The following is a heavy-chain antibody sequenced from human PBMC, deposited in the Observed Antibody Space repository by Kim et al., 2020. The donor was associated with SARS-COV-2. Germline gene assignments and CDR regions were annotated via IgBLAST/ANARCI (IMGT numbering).Heavy chain of an antibody. J-gene: IGHJ1*01. CDR3: AKERYAND. V-gene: IGHV3-23*01. Sequence: GGSLRLSCAASGFTFPSSPMSWVRQTPGKGLEWVSAISGSGDTTYYADSVKGRFTISRDNSKNTLYLQMNSLRAEDTAIYYCAKERYANDWGQGTLVTVS. CDR2: ISGSGDTT. CDR1: GFTFPSSP. D-gene: IGHD3-16*01.